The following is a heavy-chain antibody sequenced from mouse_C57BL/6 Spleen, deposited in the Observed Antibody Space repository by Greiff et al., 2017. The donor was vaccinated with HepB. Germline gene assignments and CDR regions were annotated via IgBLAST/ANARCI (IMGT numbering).Heavy chain of an antibody. V-gene: IGHV5-6*01. J-gene: IGHJ2*01. Sequence: EVKLQESGGDLVKPGGSLKLSCAASGFTFSSYGMSWVRQTPDKRLEWVATISSGGSYTYYPDSVKGRFTISRDNAKNTLYLQMSSLKSEDTAMYDWARGYDGGDFDYWGQGTTLTVSS. D-gene: IGHD2-14*01. CDR3: ARGYDGGDFDY. CDR1: GFTFSSYG. CDR2: ISSGGSYT.